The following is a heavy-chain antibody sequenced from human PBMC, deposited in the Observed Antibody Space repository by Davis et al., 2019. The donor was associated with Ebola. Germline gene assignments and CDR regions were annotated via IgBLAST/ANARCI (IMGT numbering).Heavy chain of an antibody. D-gene: IGHD1-26*01. CDR3: ATLPGYY. V-gene: IGHV3-21*01. J-gene: IGHJ4*02. CDR2: ISSSSSYI. CDR1: GFSFRSYA. Sequence: GESLKTSCAASGFSFRSYALRWLRQVAGKGLEWVSSISSSSSYIYYADSVKGRFTISRDNAKNTLYLQMNHLRVENTAVYYCATLPGYYWGQGTLVTVSS.